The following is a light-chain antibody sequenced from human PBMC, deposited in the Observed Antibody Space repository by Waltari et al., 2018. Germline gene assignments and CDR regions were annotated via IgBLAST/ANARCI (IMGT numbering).Light chain of an antibody. V-gene: IGLV2-14*03. Sequence: SALHQPASVSGSPGQSVTISCPGTSDDIGAYHSFTWYQHLPGNAPKLIIYDVSDRPSGVSNRFSGSKSGSTASLTVSRLQAEDEAVYYCSSYKGTGYVVFGGWTTLTVL. CDR1: SDDIGAYHS. CDR2: DVS. CDR3: SSYKGTGYVV. J-gene: IGLJ2*01.